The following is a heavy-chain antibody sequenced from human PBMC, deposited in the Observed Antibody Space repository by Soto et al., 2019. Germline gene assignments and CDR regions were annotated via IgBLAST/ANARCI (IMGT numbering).Heavy chain of an antibody. V-gene: IGHV4-34*01. Sequence: PSETLSLTCDVYGGSFSGYYCSWIRQAPGKGLEWIVEINHSGSPNYNPSLQSRVSVSVDTSKTHFSLQLSSVTAADTAMYYCATFPPEGRTATSRGDDAFDFWGQGTLVTVSS. CDR1: GGSFSGYY. D-gene: IGHD3-10*01. J-gene: IGHJ3*01. CDR2: INHSGSP. CDR3: ATFPPEGRTATSRGDDAFDF.